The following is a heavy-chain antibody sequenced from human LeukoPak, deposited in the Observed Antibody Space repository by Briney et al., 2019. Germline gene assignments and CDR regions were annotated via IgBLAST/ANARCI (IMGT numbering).Heavy chain of an antibody. D-gene: IGHD5-12*01. V-gene: IGHV3-74*01. Sequence: GGSLRLSCAASGFTFSNYWLHWVRQAPGKGLVWVSRISSDGSIINYADSVKGRFTISRDNAKNTLHLQMSSLRAEDTAVYYCMRYTGYDGWVWGHGTLVTVSS. J-gene: IGHJ4*01. CDR1: GFTFSNYW. CDR2: ISSDGSII. CDR3: MRYTGYDGWV.